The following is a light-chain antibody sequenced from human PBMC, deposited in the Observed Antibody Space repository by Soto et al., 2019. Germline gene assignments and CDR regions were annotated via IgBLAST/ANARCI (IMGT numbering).Light chain of an antibody. CDR1: QSLSSNY. Sequence: EIVLTQSPGTLSLSPGERATLSCRASQSLSSNYLAWFQQKPGQAPSLLIYEASSVASGTPDRFSGRGSGTDFTLTISRLEPEDFAVYFCHQYSNAPLTFGQGTRLEIK. J-gene: IGKJ2*01. CDR3: HQYSNAPLT. CDR2: EAS. V-gene: IGKV3-20*01.